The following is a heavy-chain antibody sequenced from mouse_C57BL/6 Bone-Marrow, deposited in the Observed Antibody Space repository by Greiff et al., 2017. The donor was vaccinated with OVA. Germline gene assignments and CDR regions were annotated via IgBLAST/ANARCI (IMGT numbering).Heavy chain of an antibody. CDR3: AREDSSGY. J-gene: IGHJ2*01. D-gene: IGHD3-2*01. V-gene: IGHV3-8*02. CDR2: ISYSGST. CDR1: GDSITSCY. Sequence: EVQLQESGPSLVKPSQTLSLTCSVTGDSITSCYWNWIRQFPGNKLEYMGYISYSGSTYYNPSLKSRISIIRDTSKTKYSLQLNSVTTEDTATYYCAREDSSGYWGQGTTLTVSS.